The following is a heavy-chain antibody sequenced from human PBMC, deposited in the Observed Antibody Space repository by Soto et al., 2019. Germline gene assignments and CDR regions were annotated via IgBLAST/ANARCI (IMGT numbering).Heavy chain of an antibody. CDR2: ISSGSGTT. D-gene: IGHD3-10*01. V-gene: IGHV3-48*01. CDR3: AKIGTYLRMDV. CDR1: GFTFSSYS. Sequence: EVQLVESGGGLVQPGGSLRLSCAVSGFTFSSYSMNWVRQAPGKGLEWVSYISSGSGTTYYADSVKGRFSISRDNANNSLYLQMNSLRVEDTAVYYCAKIGTYLRMDVWGQGXXXXVSS. J-gene: IGHJ6*02.